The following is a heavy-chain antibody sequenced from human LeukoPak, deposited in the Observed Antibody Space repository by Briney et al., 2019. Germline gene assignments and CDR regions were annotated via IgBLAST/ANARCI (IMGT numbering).Heavy chain of an antibody. CDR2: ISSRGSTT. D-gene: IGHD3-22*01. J-gene: IGHJ6*02. CDR3: AKVLKNGYDYYGMDV. CDR1: GFTFSSYE. Sequence: GGSLRLSCAASGFTFSSYEMNWVRQAPGKGLEWVSYISSRGSTTNYADSVKGRFTISRDNSESTLYLQMNSLRAEDTAIYFCAKVLKNGYDYYGMDVWGQGTTVTVSS. V-gene: IGHV3-48*03.